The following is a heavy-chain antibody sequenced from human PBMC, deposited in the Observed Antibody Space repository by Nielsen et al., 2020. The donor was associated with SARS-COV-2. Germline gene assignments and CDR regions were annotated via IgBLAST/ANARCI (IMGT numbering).Heavy chain of an antibody. CDR2: ISSSSSTI. CDR3: AREGLRYGRYFDY. CDR1: GFTFSSYS. V-gene: IGHV3-48*01. Sequence: GESLKISCAASGFTFSSYSMNWVRQAPGKGLEWVSYISSSSSTIYYADSVKGRFTISRDNAKNSLYLQMNSLRAEDTAVYYCAREGLRYGRYFDYWGQGTLVTVSS. J-gene: IGHJ4*02. D-gene: IGHD5-18*01.